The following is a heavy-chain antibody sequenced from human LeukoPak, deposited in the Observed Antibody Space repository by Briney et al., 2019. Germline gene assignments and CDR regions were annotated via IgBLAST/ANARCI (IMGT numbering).Heavy chain of an antibody. CDR1: GGSINSYY. Sequence: SETLSLTCTVSGGSINSYYWSWIRQPPGKGLEWIGYIYHSGSTNCNPSLKSRVTISVDTSKNQFSLKLSSVTAADTAVYYCARGFITMVRKGFDYWGQGTLVTVSS. CDR2: IYHSGST. D-gene: IGHD3-10*01. CDR3: ARGFITMVRKGFDY. J-gene: IGHJ4*02. V-gene: IGHV4-59*12.